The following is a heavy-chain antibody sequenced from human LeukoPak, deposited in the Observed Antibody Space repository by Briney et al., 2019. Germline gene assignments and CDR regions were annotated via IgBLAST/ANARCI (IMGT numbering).Heavy chain of an antibody. CDR3: AREFYYRMDV. CDR1: GFSFSDHS. CDR2: ISGSSDSA. J-gene: IGHJ6*02. V-gene: IGHV3-11*05. Sequence: GGSLRLSCAASGFSFSDHSMSWIRQAPGKGLEWVSFISGSSDSANYADSVKGRFTISRDNAKRSLYPQMNSLRAEDTAVYYCAREFYYRMDVWGQGTTVTASS.